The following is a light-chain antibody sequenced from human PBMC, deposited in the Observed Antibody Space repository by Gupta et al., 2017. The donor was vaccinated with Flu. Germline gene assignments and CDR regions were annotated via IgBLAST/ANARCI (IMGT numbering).Light chain of an antibody. Sequence: DIVMIQYPLSLSVTPGEPAAVQCRFSQSPLHSNGYNSLDWYLQKPWQSPQLVMYWGSKRAYGVPDRYNGSGQVTDFTLKSSRGEAEDVGVYYCKQDLPTRTYGDGTKVDIK. J-gene: IGKJ3*01. CDR3: KQDLPTRT. V-gene: IGKV2-28*01. CDR2: WGS. CDR1: QSPLHSNGYNS.